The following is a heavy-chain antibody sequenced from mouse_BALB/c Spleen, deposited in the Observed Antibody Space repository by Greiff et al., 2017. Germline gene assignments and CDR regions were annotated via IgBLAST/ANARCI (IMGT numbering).Heavy chain of an antibody. V-gene: IGHV2-9-2*01. D-gene: IGHD2-14*01. CDR1: GFSLTSYD. Sequence: QVQLQQSGPGLVAPSQSLSITCTVSGFSLTSYDISWIRQPPGKGLEWLGVIWTGGGTNYNSAFMSRLSISKDNSKSQVFLKMNSLQTDDTAIYYCVRVYYRYDDYAMDYWGQGTSVTVSS. CDR3: VRVYYRYDDYAMDY. CDR2: IWTGGGT. J-gene: IGHJ4*01.